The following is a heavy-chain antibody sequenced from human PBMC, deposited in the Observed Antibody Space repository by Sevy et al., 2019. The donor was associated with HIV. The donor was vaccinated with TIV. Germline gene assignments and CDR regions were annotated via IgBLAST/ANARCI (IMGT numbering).Heavy chain of an antibody. CDR2: ISSTGNT. CDR3: ASGWLYWPTDY. J-gene: IGHJ4*02. Sequence: GGSLRLSCAASGFTFSNYALTWVRQAPGKGLEWVSTISSTGNTHYTDSVEGQFSISRDNSKSTVFLQMNSLRSEDTAIYYCASGWLYWPTDYWGQGTLVTVSS. D-gene: IGHD6-19*01. CDR1: GFTFSNYA. V-gene: IGHV3-23*01.